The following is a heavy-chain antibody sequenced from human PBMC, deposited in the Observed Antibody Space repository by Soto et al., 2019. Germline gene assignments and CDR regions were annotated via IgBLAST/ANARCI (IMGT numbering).Heavy chain of an antibody. V-gene: IGHV4-39*01. CDR3: VRHRGLEPVY. Sequence: QLQLQESGPGLVKPSETLSLTCAVSGGSISGYYWTWIRQPPGKGLEWVGSLFYGGTIDYNASLKSRPTISVDTYKNQFSSKLRSVTAADTAVYYCVRHRGLEPVYWGQGTLVTASS. CDR1: GGSISGYY. CDR2: LFYGGTI. J-gene: IGHJ4*02. D-gene: IGHD3-10*01.